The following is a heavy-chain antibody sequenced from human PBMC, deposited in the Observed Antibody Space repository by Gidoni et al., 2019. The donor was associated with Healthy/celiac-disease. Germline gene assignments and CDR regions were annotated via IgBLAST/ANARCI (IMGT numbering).Heavy chain of an antibody. CDR1: GGTFSSYA. Sequence: QVQLVQSGAEVKKPGSSVKVSCTASGGTFSSYAISWVRQAPGQGLEWMGGIIPIFGTANYAQKFQGRVTITADESTSTAYMELSSLRSEDTAVYYCARDRGTGTTFRGHYYYGMDVWGQGTTVTVSS. CDR2: IIPIFGTA. J-gene: IGHJ6*02. CDR3: ARDRGTGTTFRGHYYYGMDV. V-gene: IGHV1-69*01. D-gene: IGHD1-1*01.